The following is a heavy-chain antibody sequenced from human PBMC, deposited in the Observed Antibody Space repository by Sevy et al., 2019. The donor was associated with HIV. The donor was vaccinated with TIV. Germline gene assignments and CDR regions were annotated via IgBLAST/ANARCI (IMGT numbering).Heavy chain of an antibody. V-gene: IGHV4-59*13. Sequence: SETLSLTCTVSSVSISDYYWSWIRQPPGRGLEWIGYIYSTRNIHYSPSLKSRVTISVDTSKNQFSLKLNSVTAADTAVYYCARHDCSGGSCFLPSFDYWGQGTLVTVSS. D-gene: IGHD2-15*01. CDR3: ARHDCSGGSCFLPSFDY. CDR1: SVSISDYY. J-gene: IGHJ4*02. CDR2: IYSTRNI.